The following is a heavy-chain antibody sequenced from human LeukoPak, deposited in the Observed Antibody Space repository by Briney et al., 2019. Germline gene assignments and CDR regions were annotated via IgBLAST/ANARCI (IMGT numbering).Heavy chain of an antibody. Sequence: SVKVSCKASGGTFSSYAISWVRQAPGQGLEWMGRIIPILGIANYAQKFQGRVTITADKSTSTAYMELSSLRSEDTAVYYCARGYSSSSAFDIWGQGTMVTVSS. CDR3: ARGYSSSSAFDI. J-gene: IGHJ3*02. CDR1: GGTFSSYA. V-gene: IGHV1-69*04. CDR2: IIPILGIA. D-gene: IGHD6-6*01.